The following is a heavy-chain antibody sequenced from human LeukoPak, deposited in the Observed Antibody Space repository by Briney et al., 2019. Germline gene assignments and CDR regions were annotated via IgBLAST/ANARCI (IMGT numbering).Heavy chain of an antibody. CDR1: GGSFSGYY. CDR2: INHSGST. V-gene: IGHV4-34*01. J-gene: IGHJ3*02. CDR3: ARSRYNRRVGAFDI. D-gene: IGHD1-14*01. Sequence: SETLSLTCAVYGGSFSGYYWSWIRQPPGKGLEWIGEINHSGSTNYNPSLKGRVTISVDTSKNQFSLKLSSVTAADTAVYYCARSRYNRRVGAFDIWGQGTMVTVSS.